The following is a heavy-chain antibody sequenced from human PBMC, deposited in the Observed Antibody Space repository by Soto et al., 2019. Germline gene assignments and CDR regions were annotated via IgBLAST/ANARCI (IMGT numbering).Heavy chain of an antibody. J-gene: IGHJ6*02. D-gene: IGHD4-17*01. Sequence: QVQLVQSGAEVKKPGSSVKVSCKASGGTFSSYAISWVRQAPGQGLEWMGGIIPIFGTANYAQKFQGRVTITADESTSTDYMELSSLRSEDTAVYYCSRATVTNYAYYYGMDVWGQGTTVTVSS. V-gene: IGHV1-69*01. CDR1: GGTFSSYA. CDR3: SRATVTNYAYYYGMDV. CDR2: IIPIFGTA.